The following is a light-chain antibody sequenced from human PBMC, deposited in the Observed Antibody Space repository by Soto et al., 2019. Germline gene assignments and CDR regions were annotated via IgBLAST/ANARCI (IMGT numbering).Light chain of an antibody. CDR1: SSDVGGYNY. Sequence: QSALTQPASVSGSPGQSITISCTGTSSDVGGYNYVSWYQQHPGKAPKLMIYDVSNLPSGVSNRFSGSKSGNTASLTFSGLQAEDEADYYCSSYTSSSPYVFGTGTKVTVL. V-gene: IGLV2-14*01. CDR2: DVS. CDR3: SSYTSSSPYV. J-gene: IGLJ1*01.